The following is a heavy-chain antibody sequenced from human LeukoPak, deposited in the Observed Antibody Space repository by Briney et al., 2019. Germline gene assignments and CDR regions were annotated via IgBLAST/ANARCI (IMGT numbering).Heavy chain of an antibody. CDR1: GYTFTNFD. CDR2: MNPKTGNT. V-gene: IGHV1-8*01. D-gene: IGHD1-26*01. CDR3: ARGTLVAVRSVGATSLGY. J-gene: IGHJ4*02. Sequence: ASVKVSCKASGYTFTNFDINWVRQATGQGLEWMGWMNPKTGNTGSAQKLQGRVTITGNTSISTAYMELSSLRSEDTAVYYCARGTLVAVRSVGATSLGYWGQGTLVTVSS.